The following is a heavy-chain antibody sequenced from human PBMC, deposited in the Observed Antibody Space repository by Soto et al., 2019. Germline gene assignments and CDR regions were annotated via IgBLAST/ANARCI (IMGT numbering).Heavy chain of an antibody. CDR2: ISASGGST. CDR3: AKRRSSGFDY. V-gene: IGHV3-23*01. J-gene: IGHJ4*02. Sequence: EVQLLESGGGLVQPGGSLRLSCAASGFTFSSYAMSWVRQAPGKGLEWVSSISASGGSTYYADSVKGRFTISRDNSKDTLYLQMGSVRAEDTAVYYCAKRRSSGFDYWGQGTLVTVSS. CDR1: GFTFSSYA. D-gene: IGHD6-19*01.